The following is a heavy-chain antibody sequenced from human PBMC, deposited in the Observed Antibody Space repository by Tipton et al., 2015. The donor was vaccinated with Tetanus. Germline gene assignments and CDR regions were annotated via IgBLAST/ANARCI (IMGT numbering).Heavy chain of an antibody. J-gene: IGHJ5*02. CDR2: ISSSGTTT. V-gene: IGHV3-48*02. CDR3: VNFAPS. CDR1: GFTFKTLA. Sequence: SLRLSCAASGFTFKTLAINWVRQAPGKGLEWISYISSSGTTTYYADSVKGRFTISRDNAKNSLFLQMNSLRDEDTAFYYCVNFAPSWGLGTLITVSS.